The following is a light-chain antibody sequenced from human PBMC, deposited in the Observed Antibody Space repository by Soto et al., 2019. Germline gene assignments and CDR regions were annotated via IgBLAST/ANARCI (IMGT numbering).Light chain of an antibody. CDR1: QGISSY. CDR3: LQDYNYPRT. CDR2: TAS. Sequence: AIQLTQSPSSLSASVGDRVTITCRASQGISSYLAWYQQKPGKAPKLLMYTASTLQSGVPSRFSGSASGTDFTLTISSLQPEDFATYYCLQDYNYPRTFGQGTKVDIK. V-gene: IGKV1-6*01. J-gene: IGKJ1*01.